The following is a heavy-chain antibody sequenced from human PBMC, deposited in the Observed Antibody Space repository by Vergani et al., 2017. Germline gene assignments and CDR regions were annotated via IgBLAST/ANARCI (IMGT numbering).Heavy chain of an antibody. D-gene: IGHD3-22*01. CDR3: ARAGYDSNRKHQGFDY. CDR1: GFTFSSCS. J-gene: IGHJ4*02. V-gene: IGHV3-21*01. Sequence: EVQLVESGGGLVKPGGSLRLSCAASGFTFSSCSMNWVRQAPGKGLEWVSSISSSSSYIYYADSVKGRFTISRDNAKNSLYLQMNSLRAEDTAVYYCARAGYDSNRKHQGFDYWGQGTLVTVSS. CDR2: ISSSSSYI.